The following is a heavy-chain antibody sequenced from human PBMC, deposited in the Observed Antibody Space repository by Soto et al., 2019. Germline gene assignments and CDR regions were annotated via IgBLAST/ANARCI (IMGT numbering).Heavy chain of an antibody. V-gene: IGHV1-2*02. CDR2: INPNSGGT. Sequence: QVQLVQSGAEVKKPGASVRVSCKASGYSFTGYYVHWVRLAPGQGLEWMGWINPNSGGTNHAQKFQGRVTITRDTSISTAYMELTRLTSNDTAVYFCAREAGTIGNYYYGMDVWGQGTTVTVS. CDR1: GYSFTGYY. D-gene: IGHD1-7*01. CDR3: AREAGTIGNYYYGMDV. J-gene: IGHJ6*02.